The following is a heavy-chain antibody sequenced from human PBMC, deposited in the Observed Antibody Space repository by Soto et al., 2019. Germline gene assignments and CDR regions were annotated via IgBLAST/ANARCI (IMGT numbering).Heavy chain of an antibody. CDR2: IRYSEST. CDR1: GDSISSGGYY. V-gene: IGHV4-31*03. CDR3: TRGAWGYAFDV. D-gene: IGHD3-16*01. J-gene: IGHJ3*01. Sequence: QVQLQQSGPGLVKPSQTLSLTCTVSGDSISSGGYYWTWIRQHPGKGLEWIGYIRYSESTYYNPSLKSXXIXPXXTSKNQFSLRLSSVTAADTAVYFCTRGAWGYAFDVWGQGTMVTVSS.